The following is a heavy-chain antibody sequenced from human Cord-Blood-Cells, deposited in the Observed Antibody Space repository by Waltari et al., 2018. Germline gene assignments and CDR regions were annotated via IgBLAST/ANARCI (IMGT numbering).Heavy chain of an antibody. CDR3: ARTPNSGSYTYYFDY. CDR1: GGTFSSYA. Sequence: QVQLVQSGVEVKKPGSSVKVSCKASGGTFSSYAISWVRQAPGQGLEWMGGIIPIFGTANYAQKFQGRVTITAEKATSTAYMELSSLRSEDTAVYYCARTPNSGSYTYYFDYWGQGTLVTVSS. D-gene: IGHD1-26*01. J-gene: IGHJ4*02. V-gene: IGHV1-69*06. CDR2: IIPIFGTA.